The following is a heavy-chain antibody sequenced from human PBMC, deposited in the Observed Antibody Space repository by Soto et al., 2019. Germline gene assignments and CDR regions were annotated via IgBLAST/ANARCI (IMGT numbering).Heavy chain of an antibody. Sequence: ASETLSLTCTVSGGSISSYYWSWIRQPPGKGLEWIGYIYYSGSTNYNPSLKSRVTISVDTSKNQFSLKLSSVTAADTAVYYCARRRGYCSGGSCYAFRNAFDIWGQGTMVTVSS. D-gene: IGHD2-15*01. J-gene: IGHJ3*02. CDR2: IYYSGST. V-gene: IGHV4-59*12. CDR3: ARRRGYCSGGSCYAFRNAFDI. CDR1: GGSISSYY.